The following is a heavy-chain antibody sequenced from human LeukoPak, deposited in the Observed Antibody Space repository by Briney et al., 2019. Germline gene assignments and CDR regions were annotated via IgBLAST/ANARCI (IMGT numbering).Heavy chain of an antibody. Sequence: SETLSLTCAVSGYSISSGYYWGWIRQPPGKGLEWIGSIYHSGSTYYNPSLKSRVTISVDTSKNQFSLKLSSVTAADTAVYYCVSYDFWSGLNDYWGQGALVTVSS. CDR2: IYHSGST. CDR3: VSYDFWSGLNDY. V-gene: IGHV4-38-2*01. J-gene: IGHJ4*02. CDR1: GYSISSGYY. D-gene: IGHD3-3*01.